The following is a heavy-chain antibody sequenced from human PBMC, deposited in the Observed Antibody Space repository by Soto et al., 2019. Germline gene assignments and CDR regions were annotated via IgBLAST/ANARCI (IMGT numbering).Heavy chain of an antibody. J-gene: IGHJ3*02. Sequence: ASVKVSCKVSGYTLTELSMHWVRQAPGKGLEWMGGFDPEDGETIYAQKFQGRVTMTEDTSTDTAYMELSGLRSEDTAVYYCATDRGSTYASDAFDIWGQGTMVTVSS. CDR1: GYTLTELS. CDR3: ATDRGSTYASDAFDI. CDR2: FDPEDGET. D-gene: IGHD2-2*01. V-gene: IGHV1-24*01.